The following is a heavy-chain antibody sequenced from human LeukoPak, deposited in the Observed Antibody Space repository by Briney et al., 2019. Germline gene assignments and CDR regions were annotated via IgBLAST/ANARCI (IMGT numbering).Heavy chain of an antibody. CDR2: ISGSGVGT. V-gene: IGHV3-23*01. J-gene: IGHJ4*02. CDR3: ARDGSGTTY. Sequence: GGSLRLSCGASRFTFSTFAMSWVRQAPGKGLEWVSGISGSGVGTHYADSVKGRFTISRDNSKNTLYLQMNSLRAEDTAVYYCARDGSGTTYWGPGTLVTVSS. D-gene: IGHD1-1*01. CDR1: RFTFSTFA.